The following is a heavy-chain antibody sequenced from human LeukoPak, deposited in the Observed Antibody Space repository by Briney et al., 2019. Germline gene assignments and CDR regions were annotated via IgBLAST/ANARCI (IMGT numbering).Heavy chain of an antibody. D-gene: IGHD3-9*01. CDR1: GLAFSDYS. CDR3: AKDATGPEY. Sequence: RGSLRLSCAASGLAFSDYSMTWVRQAPGKGLFWVSGISTGGGSTSYADSVKGRFSISRDNSRNTLYLQMNSLRAEDTAVYYCAKDATGPEYWGQGTLVTVSS. V-gene: IGHV3-23*01. CDR2: ISTGGGST. J-gene: IGHJ4*02.